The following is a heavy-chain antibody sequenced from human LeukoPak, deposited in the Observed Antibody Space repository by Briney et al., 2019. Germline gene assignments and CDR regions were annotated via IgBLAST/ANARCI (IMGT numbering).Heavy chain of an antibody. D-gene: IGHD3-10*01. J-gene: IGHJ4*02. CDR3: AREDYYGSGSYYKP. CDR2: INPSGGST. V-gene: IGHV1-46*01. CDR1: GYTFMSHG. Sequence: ASVKVSCKAYGYTFMSHGISWVRQAPGQGLEWMGIINPSGGSTSYAQKFQGRVTMTRDTSTSTVYMELSSLRSEDTAVYYCAREDYYGSGSYYKPWGQGTLVTVSS.